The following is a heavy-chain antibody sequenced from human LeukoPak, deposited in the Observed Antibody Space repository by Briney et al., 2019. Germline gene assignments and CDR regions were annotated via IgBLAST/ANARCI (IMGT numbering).Heavy chain of an antibody. V-gene: IGHV4-59*01. Sequence: SETLSLTCTVSGAPISVYHWSWLRQPPGKGPEWIGCIYYNGSANYNPSLKSRVTISGDTSKNQFSLKLSSVTAADTAVYYCAKGGVLQYNWFDPWGQGTLVTVSS. CDR3: AKGGVLQYNWFDP. D-gene: IGHD3-10*01. CDR2: IYYNGSA. CDR1: GAPISVYH. J-gene: IGHJ5*02.